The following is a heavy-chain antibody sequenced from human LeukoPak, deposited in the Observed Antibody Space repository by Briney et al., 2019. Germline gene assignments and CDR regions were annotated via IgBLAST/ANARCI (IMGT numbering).Heavy chain of an antibody. CDR3: ARSLAVPSTAQAKTAAGANAFDI. Sequence: GASVTVSCTASGGTFSSYAISWVRQAPGQGLEWMGGIIPIFGTANYAQKFQGRVTITTDESTSTAYMELRSLRSDDTAVYYCARSLAVPSTAQAKTAAGANAFDIWGQGTMVTVSS. CDR1: GGTFSSYA. V-gene: IGHV1-69*05. D-gene: IGHD6-13*01. CDR2: IIPIFGTA. J-gene: IGHJ3*02.